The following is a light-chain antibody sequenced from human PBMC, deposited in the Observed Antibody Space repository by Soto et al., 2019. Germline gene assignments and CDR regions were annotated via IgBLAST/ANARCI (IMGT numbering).Light chain of an antibody. CDR1: SSNIGAGYD. CDR3: QSYDSSLSGYV. CDR2: GNS. J-gene: IGLJ1*01. Sequence: QLVLTQPPSVSGAPGQRVTISCTGSSSNIGAGYDVHWYQQLPGTAPKLLIYGNSNRPSGVPDRFSGSKSGTSASLAITGLQAEDEADYYCQSYDSSLSGYVFGTGTNSPS. V-gene: IGLV1-40*01.